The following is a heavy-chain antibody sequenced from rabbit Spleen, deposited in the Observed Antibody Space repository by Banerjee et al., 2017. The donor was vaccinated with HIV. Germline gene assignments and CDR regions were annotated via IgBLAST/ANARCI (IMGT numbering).Heavy chain of an antibody. Sequence: QSLEESGGDLVKPGASLTLACTASGVSFTSSSYMCWVRQAPGKGLEWIACIDSGSSGFTYFANWAKGRFTISKTASTTVTLHMTSLTAADTATYFCARDTSSSFSSYGMDLWGQGTLVTVS. V-gene: IGHV1S40*01. CDR2: IDSGSSGFT. CDR3: ARDTSSSFSSYGMDL. CDR1: GVSFTSSSY. D-gene: IGHD1-1*01. J-gene: IGHJ6*01.